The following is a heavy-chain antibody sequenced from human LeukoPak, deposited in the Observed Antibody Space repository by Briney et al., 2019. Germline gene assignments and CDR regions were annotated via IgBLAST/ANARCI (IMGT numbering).Heavy chain of an antibody. CDR1: GFTFSNYD. Sequence: GGSLRLSCAACGFTFSNYDMHWVRHATGKGLEWVSAIGTAGDTYYSGSVKGQFTISRENAKNSLYLQMNSLRAEDTAVYYCARGVGIVVVPAANPTNWFDPWGQGTLVTVSS. J-gene: IGHJ5*02. V-gene: IGHV3-13*03. D-gene: IGHD2-2*01. CDR2: IGTAGDT. CDR3: ARGVGIVVVPAANPTNWFDP.